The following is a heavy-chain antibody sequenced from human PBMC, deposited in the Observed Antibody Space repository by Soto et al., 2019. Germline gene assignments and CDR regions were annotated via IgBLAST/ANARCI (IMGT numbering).Heavy chain of an antibody. V-gene: IGHV1-69*17. Sequence: QVQLVQSGAEVKKPGSSVKVSCEASGGTFSNFAFTWVRQAPGQGLEWMGGVIPMFGLTNYAQKFQDRVTITADKSTNTAYMELSSLRSEDTAVYYCARPRIVVGSPLGYCTGPDCYTAGNYKYYGLDVWGQGTTVTVSS. CDR1: GGTFSNFA. CDR3: ARPRIVVGSPLGYCTGPDCYTAGNYKYYGLDV. J-gene: IGHJ6*02. D-gene: IGHD2-8*02. CDR2: VIPMFGLT.